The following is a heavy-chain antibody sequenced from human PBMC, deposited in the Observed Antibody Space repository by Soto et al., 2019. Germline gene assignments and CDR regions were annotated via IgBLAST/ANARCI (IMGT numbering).Heavy chain of an antibody. D-gene: IGHD5-12*01. CDR3: ARYEGTINQYYYMDV. V-gene: IGHV4-59*01. CDR2: IYYSGST. CDR1: GGSISSYY. Sequence: SQTLSLTCTVSGGSISSYYWSWIRQPPGKGLEWIGYIYYSGSTNYNPSLKSRVTISVDTSKNQFSLKLSPVTAADTAVYYCARYEGTINQYYYMDVWGKGTTVTVSS. J-gene: IGHJ6*03.